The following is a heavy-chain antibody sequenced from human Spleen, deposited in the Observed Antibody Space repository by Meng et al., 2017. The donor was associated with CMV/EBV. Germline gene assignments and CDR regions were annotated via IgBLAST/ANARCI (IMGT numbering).Heavy chain of an antibody. D-gene: IGHD1-1*01. V-gene: IGHV3-74*01. CDR2: INDDGTTI. Sequence: CAASGFTISGDWLHWVRKAPGKGLVWVARINDDGTTISYADSVKGRFTISRDNGKNTIYLQMNSLRVEDTAVYYCAKEAKLAYFDYWGQGTLVTVSS. CDR1: GFTISGDW. CDR3: AKEAKLAYFDY. J-gene: IGHJ4*02.